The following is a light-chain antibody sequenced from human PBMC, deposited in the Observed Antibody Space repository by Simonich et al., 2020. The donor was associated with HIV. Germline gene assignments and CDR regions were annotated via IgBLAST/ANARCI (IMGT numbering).Light chain of an antibody. CDR3: QQYGSSPTWT. J-gene: IGKJ1*01. Sequence: EIVMTQSPATLSVSPGERATLSCRASQSVSSNYLAWFQQKPGLAPRLLIYDASSRATGIPDRFSGSGSGTDFTLTISRLEPEDFAVYYCQQYGSSPTWTFGQGTKVEIK. V-gene: IGKV3D-20*01. CDR1: QSVSSNY. CDR2: DAS.